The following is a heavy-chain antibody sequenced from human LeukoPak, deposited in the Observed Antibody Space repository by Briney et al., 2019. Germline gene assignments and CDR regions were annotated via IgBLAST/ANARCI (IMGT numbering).Heavy chain of an antibody. CDR3: VKPRTIGLGWAQFDY. CDR1: GFTFSRSG. J-gene: IGHJ4*02. CDR2: FDGNADGT. Sequence: PGGSLRLSCATSGFTFSRSGMTWVRQPPGKGLEWVASFDGNADGTHYADSVKGRCTISRDNSKNTVYLQMNSLRAEDTAIYYCVKPRTIGLGWAQFDYWGQGSLVTVSS. V-gene: IGHV3-23*01. D-gene: IGHD3-10*01.